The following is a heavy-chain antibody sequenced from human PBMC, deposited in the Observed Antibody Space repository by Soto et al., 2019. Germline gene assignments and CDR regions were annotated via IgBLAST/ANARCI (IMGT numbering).Heavy chain of an antibody. CDR1: GFTFSDSW. D-gene: IGHD4-4*01. J-gene: IGHJ5*02. CDR3: VRGGSNYAS. Sequence: EVQLVESGGGLVQPGGSLRLSCTASGFTFSDSWMTWVRQAPGKGLEWVARIKQDESEKKYADSVKGRFSISRDNAKNSMYLQMDSLRGEDTAVXYCVRGGSNYASWGQGTLVTVSS. V-gene: IGHV3-7*01. CDR2: IKQDESEK.